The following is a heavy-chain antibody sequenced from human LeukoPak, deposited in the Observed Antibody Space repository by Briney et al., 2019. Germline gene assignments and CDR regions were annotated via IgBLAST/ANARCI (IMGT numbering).Heavy chain of an antibody. V-gene: IGHV1-2*02. Sequence: GASVKVSCKASGYTFTGYYMHWVRQAPGQGLEWMGWINPNSGGTNYAQKFQGRVTMTEDTSTDTAYMELSSLRSEDTAVYYCATGGYYDAFDIWGQGTMVTVSS. D-gene: IGHD3-10*01. CDR3: ATGGYYDAFDI. CDR2: INPNSGGT. CDR1: GYTFTGYY. J-gene: IGHJ3*02.